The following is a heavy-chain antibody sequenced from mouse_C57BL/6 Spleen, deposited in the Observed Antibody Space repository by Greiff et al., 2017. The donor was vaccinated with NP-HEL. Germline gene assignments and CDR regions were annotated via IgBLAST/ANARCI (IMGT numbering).Heavy chain of an antibody. CDR3: ARSGSFYYGKTYDWYFDV. Sequence: VQLQQPGAELVKPGASVKLSCKASGYTFTSYWMHWVKQRPGRGLEWIGRIDPNSGGTKYNEKFKSKATLTVDKPSSTAYRQLSSLTSEDSAVYYCARSGSFYYGKTYDWYFDVWGTGTTVTVSS. D-gene: IGHD2-1*01. J-gene: IGHJ1*03. CDR1: GYTFTSYW. CDR2: IDPNSGGT. V-gene: IGHV1-72*01.